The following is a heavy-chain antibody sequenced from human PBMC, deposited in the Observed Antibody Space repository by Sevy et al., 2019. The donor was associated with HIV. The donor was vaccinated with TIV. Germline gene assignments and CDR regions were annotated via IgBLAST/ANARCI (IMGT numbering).Heavy chain of an antibody. V-gene: IGHV1-18*01. CDR2: ISAYNGNT. Sequence: ASVKVSCKASGYTFTSYGISWVRQAPGQGLEWMGWISAYNGNTNYAQKLQGRVTMTTDTSTSTAYMELRGLRSDDTAVYYCARLHDYGDYVDYWGQGTLVTVSS. D-gene: IGHD4-17*01. J-gene: IGHJ4*02. CDR3: ARLHDYGDYVDY. CDR1: GYTFTSYG.